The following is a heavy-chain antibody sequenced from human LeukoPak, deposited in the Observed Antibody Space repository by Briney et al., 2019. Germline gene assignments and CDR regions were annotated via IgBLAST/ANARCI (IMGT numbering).Heavy chain of an antibody. CDR3: ARALSDSSGYP. J-gene: IGHJ5*02. CDR2: ISPSGGST. CDR1: GYIFTTYY. D-gene: IGHD3-22*01. V-gene: IGHV1-46*01. Sequence: GASVTVSCKAFGYIFTTYYVHWVRQAPGQGLEWMGKISPSGGSTSYAQQFQGRVTMTRDTSTRTVYMELSSLRSEDTAVYYCARALSDSSGYPWGQGTLVTVSS.